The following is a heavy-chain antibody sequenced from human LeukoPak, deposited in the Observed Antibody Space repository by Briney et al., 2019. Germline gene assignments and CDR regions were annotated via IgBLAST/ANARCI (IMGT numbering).Heavy chain of an antibody. J-gene: IGHJ3*02. CDR1: GFSFSNYW. Sequence: GGSLRLSCAASGFSFSNYWMSWVRQAPGKGPEWVANIKQDGSEKYYVDSVKGRFTISRDKARNSLYLQMNSLRGEDTAVYYCARDLDYGSGRSLGAFDIWGQGTMVSVSS. D-gene: IGHD3-10*01. CDR3: ARDLDYGSGRSLGAFDI. V-gene: IGHV3-7*03. CDR2: IKQDGSEK.